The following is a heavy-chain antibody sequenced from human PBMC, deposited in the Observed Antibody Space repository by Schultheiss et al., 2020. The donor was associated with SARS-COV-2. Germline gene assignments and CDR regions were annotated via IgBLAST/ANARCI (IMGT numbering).Heavy chain of an antibody. J-gene: IGHJ5*02. D-gene: IGHD6-13*01. CDR2: IYYSGST. V-gene: IGHV4-59*08. CDR1: GGSISSYY. CDR3: ARHGLLAAAGTCWFDP. Sequence: SQTLSLTCTVSGGSISSYYWSWIRQPPGKGLEWIGYIYYSGSTNYNPSLKSRVTISVDTSKNQFSLKLSSVTAADTAVYYCARHGLLAAAGTCWFDPWGQGTLVTVSS.